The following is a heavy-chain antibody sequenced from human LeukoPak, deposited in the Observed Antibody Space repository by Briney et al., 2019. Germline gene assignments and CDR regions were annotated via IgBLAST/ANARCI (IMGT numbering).Heavy chain of an antibody. D-gene: IGHD2/OR15-2a*01. J-gene: IGHJ4*02. CDR1: GYFIYNDVY. Sequence: SETLSLTCNVSGYFIYNDVYWGLLRPPPGKGLEWIGSIYYSGKTIYNPSLQSRVTISVDTSNNHFSLKLASVTAADTAVYYCARENIIIVPGAFDFWGQGTLVIASS. CDR2: IYYSGKT. CDR3: ARENIIIVPGAFDF. V-gene: IGHV4-38-2*02.